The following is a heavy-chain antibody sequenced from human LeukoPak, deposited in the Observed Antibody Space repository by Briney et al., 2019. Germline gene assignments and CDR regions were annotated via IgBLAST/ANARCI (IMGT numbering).Heavy chain of an antibody. CDR3: ARRGYQWELNAFDI. J-gene: IGHJ3*02. CDR1: GYKFTNYW. CDR2: IYPADSDT. V-gene: IGHV5-51*01. D-gene: IGHD1-26*01. Sequence: GESLKISCKGSGYKFTNYWIGWVRQMPGKGLEWMGLIYPADSDTRDSPSFQGQVTISADKSISTAYLQWSSLKASDTAMYYCARRGYQWELNAFDIWGQGTMVTVSS.